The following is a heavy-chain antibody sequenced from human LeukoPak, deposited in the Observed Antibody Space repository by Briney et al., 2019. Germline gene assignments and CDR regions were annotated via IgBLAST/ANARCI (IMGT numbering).Heavy chain of an antibody. CDR1: GFTVSSNE. CDR2: ISGGST. D-gene: IGHD6-19*01. CDR3: ARASGYSSGWPNYYYYYYMDV. J-gene: IGHJ6*03. V-gene: IGHV3-38-3*01. Sequence: GGSLRLSCAASGFTVSSNEMSWVRQAPGKGLEWVSSISGGSTYYADSRKGRFTISRDNSKNTLHLQMNSLRAEDTAVYYCARASGYSSGWPNYYYYYYMDVWGKGTTVTVSS.